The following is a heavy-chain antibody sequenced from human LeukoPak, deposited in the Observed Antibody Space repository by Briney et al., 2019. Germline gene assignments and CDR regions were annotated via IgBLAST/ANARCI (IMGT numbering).Heavy chain of an antibody. J-gene: IGHJ4*02. D-gene: IGHD6-19*01. CDR2: ISGDGGST. CDR3: ARESESSGWYDY. CDR1: GFMFHDYA. Sequence: GRSLRLSCAAPGFMFHDYAIHWVRQAPGKGLEWVSLISGDGGSTFYADSVKGRFTISRDNSKNSLYLQMNSLRSDGTALYYCARESESSGWYDYWGQGTLVTVSS. V-gene: IGHV3-43*02.